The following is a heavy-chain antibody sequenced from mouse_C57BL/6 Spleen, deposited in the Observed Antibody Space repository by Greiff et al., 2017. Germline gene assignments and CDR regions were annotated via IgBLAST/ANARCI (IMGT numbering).Heavy chain of an antibody. V-gene: IGHV3-6*01. CDR3: ARYYFDY. Sequence: VQLQQSGPGLVKPSQSLSLTCSVTGYSITSGYYWNWIRQFPGNKLEWMGYISYDGSNNYNPSLKNRISITRDTSKNQFFLKLNSVTTEDTATYYCARYYFDYWGQGTTLTVSS. CDR2: ISYDGSN. CDR1: GYSITSGYY. J-gene: IGHJ2*01.